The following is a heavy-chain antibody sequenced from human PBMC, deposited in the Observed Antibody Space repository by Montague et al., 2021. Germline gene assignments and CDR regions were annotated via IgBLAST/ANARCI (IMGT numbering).Heavy chain of an antibody. V-gene: IGHV3-30*18. D-gene: IGHD3-10*01. CDR3: AKDHDYYGSAHWRANHYDGMDV. CDR2: ISYDGSNK. J-gene: IGHJ6*02. Sequence: SLRLSCAASGFTFRRYGMHWVRQAPGKGLEWMAVISYDGSNKYYADSVKGRFTISRDNSKNTLYLQMNSLRAEDAAVYYCAKDHDYYGSAHWRANHYDGMDVWGQGTTVTVSS. CDR1: GFTFRRYG.